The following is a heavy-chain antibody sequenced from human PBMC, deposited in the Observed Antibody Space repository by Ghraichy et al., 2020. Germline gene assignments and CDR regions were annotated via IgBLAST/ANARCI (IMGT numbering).Heavy chain of an antibody. V-gene: IGHV4-34*01. CDR1: GGSFSGYY. J-gene: IGHJ4*02. CDR2: INHSGST. CDR3: ARGSGKDPPGFDY. Sequence: SETLSLTCAVYGGSFSGYYWSWIRQPPGKGLEWIGEINHSGSTNYNPSLKSRVTISVDTSKNQCSLKLSSVTAADTAVYYCARGSGKDPPGFDYWGQGTLVTVSS.